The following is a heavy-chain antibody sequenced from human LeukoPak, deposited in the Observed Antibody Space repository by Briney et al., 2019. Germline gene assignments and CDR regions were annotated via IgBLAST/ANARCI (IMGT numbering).Heavy chain of an antibody. CDR3: AGTPLRYFDWLFPDYYFDY. V-gene: IGHV3-23*01. CDR2: ISGSGGST. D-gene: IGHD3-9*01. CDR1: GFTFSSYG. J-gene: IGHJ4*02. Sequence: GGSLRLSCAASGFTFSSYGMSWVRQAPGKGLEWVSAISGSGGSTYYADSVKGRFTISRDNAKNSLYLQMNSLRAEDTAVYYCAGTPLRYFDWLFPDYYFDYWGQGTLVTVSS.